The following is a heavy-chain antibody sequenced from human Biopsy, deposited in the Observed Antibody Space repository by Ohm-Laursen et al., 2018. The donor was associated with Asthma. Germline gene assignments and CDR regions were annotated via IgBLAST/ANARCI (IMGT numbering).Heavy chain of an antibody. CDR1: GASIKTDDHY. Sequence: PSETLSLTCTVSGASIKTDDHYWSWLRQPPGKGLEWFGFIHYSRSTSYNPSLKGGVTISVDTSKNQFSLKLTSVTAADTAVYYCARGVDRVTGLLDHFDSWGQGTLVTVSS. V-gene: IGHV4-30-4*02. D-gene: IGHD2-21*02. J-gene: IGHJ4*02. CDR3: ARGVDRVTGLLDHFDS. CDR2: IHYSRST.